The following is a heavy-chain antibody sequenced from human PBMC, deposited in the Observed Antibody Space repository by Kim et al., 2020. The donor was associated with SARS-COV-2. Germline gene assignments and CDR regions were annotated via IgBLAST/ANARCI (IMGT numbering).Heavy chain of an antibody. CDR3: AREFWKGRMDV. Sequence: YYVDSVKGRFTISRDNAKNSLYLQMNSLRAEDTAVYYCAREFWKGRMDVWGQGTTVTVSS. D-gene: IGHD3-3*01. V-gene: IGHV3-7*01. J-gene: IGHJ6*02.